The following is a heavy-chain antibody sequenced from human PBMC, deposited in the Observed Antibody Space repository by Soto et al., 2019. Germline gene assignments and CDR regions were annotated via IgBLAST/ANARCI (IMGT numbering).Heavy chain of an antibody. V-gene: IGHV4-34*01. D-gene: IGHD7-27*01. J-gene: IGHJ4*02. Sequence: QVQLQQWGAGLLKPSETLSLTCAVYGGSFSGYYWNWIRQPPGQGLEWIGEINHSGSTNYNPSLKSHVTISVDTSKNQFSLKLSTETAADAAVNYSARGWGRIFDYWGQGTLVTVSS. CDR1: GGSFSGYY. CDR2: INHSGST. CDR3: ARGWGRIFDY.